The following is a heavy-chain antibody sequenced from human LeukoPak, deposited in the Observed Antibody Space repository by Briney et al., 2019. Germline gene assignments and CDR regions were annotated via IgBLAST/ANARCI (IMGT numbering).Heavy chain of an antibody. Sequence: GGSLRLSCAASGFTFSSHWMHWVRQAPGKGLVWVSRISSDGSSVSYADSVKGRFTISRDNAKNTLYLQMNSLRAEDTAVYYCARDKSAGADTGSSFYYWGQRALVTVSS. CDR2: ISSDGSSV. J-gene: IGHJ4*02. CDR3: ARDKSAGADTGSSFYY. CDR1: GFTFSSHW. D-gene: IGHD3-10*01. V-gene: IGHV3-74*01.